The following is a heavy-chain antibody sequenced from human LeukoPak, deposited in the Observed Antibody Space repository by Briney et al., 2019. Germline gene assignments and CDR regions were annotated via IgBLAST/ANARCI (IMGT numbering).Heavy chain of an antibody. CDR3: VKSGYYYHYDMDV. J-gene: IGHJ6*02. Sequence: SETLSLTCTVSGGSISSSSYYWGWIRQPPGKGLEWIGSIYYSGSTYYNPSLKSRVTISVDTSKNQFSLKLSSVTAADTAVYYCVKSGYYYHYDMDVWGQGTTVTVSS. CDR2: IYYSGST. D-gene: IGHD1-26*01. CDR1: GGSISSSSYY. V-gene: IGHV4-39*01.